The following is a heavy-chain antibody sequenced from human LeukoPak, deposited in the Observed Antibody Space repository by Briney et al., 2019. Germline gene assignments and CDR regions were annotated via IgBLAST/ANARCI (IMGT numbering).Heavy chain of an antibody. J-gene: IGHJ4*02. CDR2: ISSSGSTI. Sequence: GGPLSFSCAASGFTSSCYEMNWVRQAPGKGLEWVSYISSSGSTIYYADSVKGRFTISRDNAKNSLYLQMNSLRAEDTAVYYCARAPYYDSSGYLDYWGQGTLVTVSS. CDR3: ARAPYYDSSGYLDY. D-gene: IGHD3-22*01. CDR1: GFTSSCYE. V-gene: IGHV3-48*03.